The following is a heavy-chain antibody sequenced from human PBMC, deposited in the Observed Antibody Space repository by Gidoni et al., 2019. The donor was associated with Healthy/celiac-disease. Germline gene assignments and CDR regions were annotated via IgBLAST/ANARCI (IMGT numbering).Heavy chain of an antibody. CDR3: ATLNMVPNTH. CDR1: GFTLSAYY. D-gene: IGHD3-10*01. V-gene: IGHV3-11*05. CDR2: ISSSSSYT. J-gene: IGHJ4*02. Sequence: QVQLVESGGGLVKPGGSLRLSCAASGFTLSAYYMSWIRQAPGKGLEWVSYISSSSSYTNYADSVKGRFTISRDNAKNSMYLQMNSLRAEDTAVYYCATLNMVPNTHWGQGTLVTVSS.